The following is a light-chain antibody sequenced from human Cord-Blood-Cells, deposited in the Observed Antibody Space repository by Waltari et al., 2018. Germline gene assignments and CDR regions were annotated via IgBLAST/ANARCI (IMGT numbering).Light chain of an antibody. CDR2: DVS. J-gene: IGLJ2*01. Sequence: QSALTQPASVSGSPGQSIPISCTGTSSDVGGYNYVSWYQQHPGKAPQLMIYDVSNRPSGVSNRFSGSKSGNTASLTISGLQAEDEADYYCSSYTSSSTLFGGGTKLTVL. CDR1: SSDVGGYNY. V-gene: IGLV2-14*01. CDR3: SSYTSSSTL.